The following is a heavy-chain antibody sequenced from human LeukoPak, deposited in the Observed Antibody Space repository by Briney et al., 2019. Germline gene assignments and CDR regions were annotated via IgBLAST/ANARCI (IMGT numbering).Heavy chain of an antibody. V-gene: IGHV5-51*01. CDR2: IYPGDSDT. J-gene: IGHJ3*02. CDR1: GYSFTSNW. CDR3: TRPPFI. Sequence: GQSLNISCKGSGYSFTSNWIGWVRQMPGKGLEWMGIIYPGDSDTRYSPSFQGQVTISVDKSISTAYLQWSSLKASDTAIYYCTRPPFIWGQGTIVTVSS.